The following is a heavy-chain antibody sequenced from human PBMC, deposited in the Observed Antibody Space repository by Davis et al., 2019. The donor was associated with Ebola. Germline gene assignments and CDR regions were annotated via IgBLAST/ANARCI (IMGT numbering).Heavy chain of an antibody. V-gene: IGHV5-51*01. CDR3: ARFLEWKADY. J-gene: IGHJ4*02. D-gene: IGHD3-3*01. Sequence: GESLKISCKDSGNSFASHWIGWVRQMPGKGPEWVGIIYPGDSDTRYSPSFQGQVTISADKSITTAYLQWSSLKASDTAMYYCARFLEWKADYWGQGTLVTVSS. CDR1: GNSFASHW. CDR2: IYPGDSDT.